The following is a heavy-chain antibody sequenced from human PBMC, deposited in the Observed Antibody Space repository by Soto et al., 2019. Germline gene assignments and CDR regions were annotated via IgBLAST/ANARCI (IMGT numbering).Heavy chain of an antibody. J-gene: IGHJ4*02. CDR1: GFTFSSYA. CDR3: AVLVDTGMRFDY. CDR2: ISCSGGST. D-gene: IGHD5-18*01. Sequence: EVQLFESGGGLVQPGGSLRLSCAASGFTFSSYAMSWVRQAPGKGLEWFSAISCSGGSTYYADSVKGRFTISSDNSKNTLYLQMNSLRAEDTAVYYCAVLVDTGMRFDYWGQGPVVTVSS. V-gene: IGHV3-23*01.